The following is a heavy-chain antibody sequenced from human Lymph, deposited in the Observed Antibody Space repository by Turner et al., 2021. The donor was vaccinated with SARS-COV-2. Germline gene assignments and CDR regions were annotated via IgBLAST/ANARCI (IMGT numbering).Heavy chain of an antibody. Sequence: QVQLVESGGGVVQPGRSLRLSCAASGFTFSNYGMHWVRQAQGKGLEWVAVISYDGSNKNYAGSVKGRFTISRDNSKNTLNLQMNSLRAEDTAVYYCAKDSRFLEWLLFGEFDYWGQGTLVTVSS. V-gene: IGHV3-30*18. J-gene: IGHJ4*02. D-gene: IGHD3-3*01. CDR1: GFTFSNYG. CDR2: ISYDGSNK. CDR3: AKDSRFLEWLLFGEFDY.